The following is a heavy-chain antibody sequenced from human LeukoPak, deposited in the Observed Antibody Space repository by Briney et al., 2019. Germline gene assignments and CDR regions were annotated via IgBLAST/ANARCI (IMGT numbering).Heavy chain of an antibody. D-gene: IGHD3-10*01. J-gene: IGHJ4*02. CDR3: ARGRLWTRARFDY. V-gene: IGHV4-4*02. CDR2: INHSGST. CDR1: GGSIDITNY. Sequence: SETLSLTCGVSGGSIDITNYWSWVRQAPGKGLEWIGEINHSGSTNYNPSLKSRVTISVDTSKNQFSLKLSSVTAADTAVYYCARGRLWTRARFDYWGQGTLVTVSS.